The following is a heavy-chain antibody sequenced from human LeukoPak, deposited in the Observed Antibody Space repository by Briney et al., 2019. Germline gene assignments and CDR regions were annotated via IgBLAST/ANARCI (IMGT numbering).Heavy chain of an antibody. D-gene: IGHD3-10*01. J-gene: IGHJ4*02. CDR1: GFTFTSYA. Sequence: GGSLRLSCAVSGFTFTSYAIAWVRQAPGKGLEWISTISGSGNRTYYAKSVKGRFTLSIDKSTSLVYLQMSSLRVEETAVYYCARVQYGYLSGSYRVFFDYWGQGALVTVSP. CDR3: ARVQYGYLSGSYRVFFDY. CDR2: ISGSGNRT. V-gene: IGHV3-23*01.